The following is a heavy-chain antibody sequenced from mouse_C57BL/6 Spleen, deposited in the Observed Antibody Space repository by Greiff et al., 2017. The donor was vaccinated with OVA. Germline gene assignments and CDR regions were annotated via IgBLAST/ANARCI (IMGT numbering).Heavy chain of an antibody. CDR2: IHPNSGST. Sequence: QVQLQQPGAELVKPGASVKLSCKASGYTFTSYWMHWVKQRPGQGLEWIGMIHPNSGSTNYNEKFKSKATLTVDKSSSTAYMQLSSLTSEDSAVYYCARGREYGNAMDYWGQGTSVTVSS. J-gene: IGHJ4*01. CDR1: GYTFTSYW. V-gene: IGHV1-64*01. D-gene: IGHD2-1*01. CDR3: ARGREYGNAMDY.